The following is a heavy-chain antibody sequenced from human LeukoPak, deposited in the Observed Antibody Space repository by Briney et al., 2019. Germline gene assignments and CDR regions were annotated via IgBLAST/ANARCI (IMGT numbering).Heavy chain of an antibody. J-gene: IGHJ4*02. D-gene: IGHD3-22*01. V-gene: IGHV3-23*01. CDR1: EFTFSSYG. CDR3: AKSSIFYDSSGYYVGEKYYFDY. Sequence: PGGSLRLSCAASEFTFSSYGMSWVRQAPGKGLEWVSGISASGTSTYDAGSVKGRFTISRDNSKNTLYLQMNSLRAEDTAVYYCAKSSIFYDSSGYYVGEKYYFDYWGQGTLVTVSS. CDR2: ISASGTST.